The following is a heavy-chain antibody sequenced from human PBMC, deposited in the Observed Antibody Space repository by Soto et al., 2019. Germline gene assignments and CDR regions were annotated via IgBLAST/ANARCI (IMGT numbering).Heavy chain of an antibody. CDR2: VNPSSGST. CDR1: GYSFTTYN. Sequence: QVQLVQSGAEVKKPGASVKVSCKASGYSFTTYNIHWVRQAPGPGLEWMGAVNPSSGSTSYAQKFQGRVTLTRDTSTSTVYMELSSLRSEDAAVYYCAGWAPDAFHVWGQGTLVTVSS. CDR3: AGWAPDAFHV. J-gene: IGHJ3*01. V-gene: IGHV1-46*01.